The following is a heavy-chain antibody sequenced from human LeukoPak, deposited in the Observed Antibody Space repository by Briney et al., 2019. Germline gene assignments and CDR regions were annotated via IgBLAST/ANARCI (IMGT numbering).Heavy chain of an antibody. V-gene: IGHV3-66*02. CDR2: IYSGGST. CDR1: GFTVSSNY. D-gene: IGHD2-15*01. CDR3: ASQYCSGGSCQKTYTDY. Sequence: PGGSLRLSCAASGFTVSSNYMSWVRQAPGKGLEWVSVIYSGGSTYYADSVKGRFTISRDNSKNTLCLQMNSLRAEDTAVYYCASQYCSGGSCQKTYTDYWGQGTLVTVSS. J-gene: IGHJ4*02.